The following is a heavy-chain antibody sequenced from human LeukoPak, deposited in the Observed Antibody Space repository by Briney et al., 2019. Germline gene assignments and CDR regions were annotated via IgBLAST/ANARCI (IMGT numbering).Heavy chain of an antibody. D-gene: IGHD3-9*01. V-gene: IGHV3-23*01. J-gene: IGHJ4*02. Sequence: GASLRLSCAASGFTFSNYAMSWVRRAPGKGLEWVSAILGSGGSTYYADSVKGRFTVSRDNSKSTLYLQMNSLRAEDTALYYCAKWGDYDVLTGYYVPDYWGQGTLVTVSS. CDR2: ILGSGGST. CDR1: GFTFSNYA. CDR3: AKWGDYDVLTGYYVPDY.